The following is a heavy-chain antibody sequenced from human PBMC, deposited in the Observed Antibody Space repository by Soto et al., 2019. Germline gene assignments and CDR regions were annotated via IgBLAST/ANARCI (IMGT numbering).Heavy chain of an antibody. V-gene: IGHV2-5*02. CDR1: GFSLSTSGVG. CDR3: AHMRYVRWYGY. J-gene: IGHJ4*02. CDR2: IYWDDDK. D-gene: IGHD2-15*01. Sequence: QITLRESGPTLVKPTQTLTLTCTFSGFSLSTSGVGVGWIRQPPGKALEWLALIYWDDDKHYSPSLKSSLTITKASPKNQVVLTMTTLDPVDAATYCCAHMRYVRWYGYWGEGTLVTVSS.